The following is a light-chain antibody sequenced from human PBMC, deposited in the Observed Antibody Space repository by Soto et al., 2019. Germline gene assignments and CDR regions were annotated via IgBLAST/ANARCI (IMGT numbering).Light chain of an antibody. CDR1: SSDVGGYNY. V-gene: IGLV2-14*03. Sequence: QSVLTQPTSVSGSPGQSITISCTGTSSDVGGYNYVSWYQHHPGKAPKLMICDVSDRPSGVSNRFSGSKPGNTASLTISGLQAEDEADYYCSSYTSGSTPWVFGTGTKVTVL. CDR2: DVS. CDR3: SSYTSGSTPWV. J-gene: IGLJ1*01.